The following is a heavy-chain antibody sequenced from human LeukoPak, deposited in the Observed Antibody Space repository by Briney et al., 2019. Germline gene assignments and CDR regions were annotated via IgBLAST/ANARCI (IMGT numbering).Heavy chain of an antibody. Sequence: PSETLSLTCAVYGGSFSGYYWSWIRQPPGKELEWVGEINHSGSTNYNPSLKSRVTISVDTSKNQFSLKLSSVTAADTAVYYCAREGRRHYSCAWARKTNFDYWGQGTLVTVSS. D-gene: IGHD6-19*01. V-gene: IGHV4-34*01. CDR3: AREGRRHYSCAWARKTNFDY. CDR1: GGSFSGYY. CDR2: INHSGST. J-gene: IGHJ4*02.